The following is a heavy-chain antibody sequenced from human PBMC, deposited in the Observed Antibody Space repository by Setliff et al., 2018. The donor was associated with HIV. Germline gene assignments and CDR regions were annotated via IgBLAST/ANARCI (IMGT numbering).Heavy chain of an antibody. CDR2: INWAGSRT. CDR3: AKSTGSVLGTYYFDN. CDR1: GFTFDDYA. V-gene: IGHV3-43D*04. Sequence: GGSLRLSCAASGFTFDDYAMYWVRQAPGKGLEWVSLINWAGSRTFYAESVRGRFTTSRDNSKNFLYLEMNSLRDDDTALYFCAKSTGSVLGTYYFDNWGQGTLVTV. J-gene: IGHJ4*02. D-gene: IGHD3-10*01.